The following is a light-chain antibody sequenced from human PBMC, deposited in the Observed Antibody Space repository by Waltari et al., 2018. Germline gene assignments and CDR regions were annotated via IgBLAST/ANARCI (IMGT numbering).Light chain of an antibody. V-gene: IGKV2-28*01. J-gene: IGKJ1*01. CDR2: LGS. Sequence: DIVMTQSPLSLPVTPGETASISCRSSQSLLHSNGYNYSDWYLQKTGQSPQLLIYLGSDRAAGVPDRFSGSGSGTDFTLKISRVEAEDVGVYYCMQALQTLRTFGQGTKVEIK. CDR3: MQALQTLRT. CDR1: QSLLHSNGYNY.